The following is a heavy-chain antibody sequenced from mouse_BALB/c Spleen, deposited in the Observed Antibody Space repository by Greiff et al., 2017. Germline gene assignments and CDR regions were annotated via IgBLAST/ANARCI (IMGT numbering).Heavy chain of an antibody. D-gene: IGHD1-1*01. CDR1: GYTFTNYW. CDR2: IYPGGGYT. Sequence: QVQLKESGAELVRPGTSVKMSCKAAGYTFTNYWIGWVKQRPGHGLEWIGDIYPGGGYTNYNEKFKGKATLTADTSSSTAYMQLSSLTSEDSAIYYCARRGVITTVVASMDYWGQGTSVTVSS. J-gene: IGHJ4*01. CDR3: ARRGVITTVVASMDY. V-gene: IGHV1-63*02.